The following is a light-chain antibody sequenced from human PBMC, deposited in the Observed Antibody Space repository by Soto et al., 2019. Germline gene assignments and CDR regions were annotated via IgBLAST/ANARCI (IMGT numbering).Light chain of an antibody. CDR1: SGSVSTNYY. J-gene: IGLJ2*01. Sequence: QTVVTQEPSFSVSPGGTVTLTCGLSSGSVSTNYYPSWYQQTPGQAPRTLIYRTNTRSSGVPHRFSGSILGNKAALTISGAQADDESGYYCVLYMGSVPVFGGGTKLTVL. CDR3: VLYMGSVPV. V-gene: IGLV8-61*01. CDR2: RTN.